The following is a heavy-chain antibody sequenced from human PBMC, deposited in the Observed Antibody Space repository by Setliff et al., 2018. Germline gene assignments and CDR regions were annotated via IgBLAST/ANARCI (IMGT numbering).Heavy chain of an antibody. Sequence: SETLSLTCSVSGGLIYDHWWTWVRQPAGEEFQWIGRVYSDGDTEYNPSLKSRVTISVDTSNNQFSLHLTSVTAADAARYFCARERQGGFLEWSPLDPWGQGILVTVSS. CDR2: VYSDGDT. V-gene: IGHV4-4*07. D-gene: IGHD3-3*01. CDR3: ARERQGGFLEWSPLDP. CDR1: GGLIYDHW. J-gene: IGHJ5*02.